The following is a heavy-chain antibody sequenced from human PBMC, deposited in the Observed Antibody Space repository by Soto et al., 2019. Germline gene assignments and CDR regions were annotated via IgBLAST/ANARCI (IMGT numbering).Heavy chain of an antibody. CDR2: IYSDGTT. Sequence: EVQLVESGGGLVQPGESLRLSCAASGFTVSNNYMSWVRQAPGKGLEWVSIIYSDGTTYYADSVKGRFTISRDNSKNTLYLHMSSLRVEDMAVYYCARDWACISPTCSDWYYYDMDVWGQGTTVTFSS. CDR1: GFTVSNNY. V-gene: IGHV3-66*01. D-gene: IGHD2-2*01. J-gene: IGHJ6*02. CDR3: ARDWACISPTCSDWYYYDMDV.